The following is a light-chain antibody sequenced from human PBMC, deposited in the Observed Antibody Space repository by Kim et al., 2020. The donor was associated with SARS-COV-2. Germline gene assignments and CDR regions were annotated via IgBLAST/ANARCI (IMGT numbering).Light chain of an antibody. V-gene: IGKV1-12*01. Sequence: DIQMSQSPSSVSASVGDRVTISCRASQGIRSWLAWYQQKPGKAPKLLIYAASSLQSGVPSRFSGSGSGTDFTLTISSLQTEDFATYYCQQSNSFSLTFGGGTKVDIK. CDR1: QGIRSW. CDR2: AAS. CDR3: QQSNSFSLT. J-gene: IGKJ4*01.